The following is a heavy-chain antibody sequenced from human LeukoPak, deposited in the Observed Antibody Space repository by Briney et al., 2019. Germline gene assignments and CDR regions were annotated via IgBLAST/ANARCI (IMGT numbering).Heavy chain of an antibody. D-gene: IGHD1-26*01. CDR2: ISGSDVST. Sequence: GVSLTLSCAASGFTFSTCPMNWVRHSPGKGLGWVSSISGSDVSTYYADSVKGRFTISRDNPKNTLYLQVNSLRAEDTAIYYCAKGASGNYYICFDYWGQGTLVTVSS. V-gene: IGHV3-23*01. CDR3: AKGASGNYYICFDY. CDR1: GFTFSTCP. J-gene: IGHJ4*02.